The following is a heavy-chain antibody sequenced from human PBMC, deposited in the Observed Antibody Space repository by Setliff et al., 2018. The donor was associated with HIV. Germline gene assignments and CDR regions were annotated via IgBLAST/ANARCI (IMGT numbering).Heavy chain of an antibody. J-gene: IGHJ4*02. CDR1: GGSISSGGYY. D-gene: IGHD3-10*01. CDR2: IFYSGST. V-gene: IGHV4-31*03. Sequence: PSETLSLTCTVSGGSISSGGYYWSWIRQHPGKGLEWIGYIFYSGSTYCNPSLKSRVTISVDTSKNLFSLKLTSVSAADTAVYYCARARALTRGGKAYYFDYWGQGTLVTVS. CDR3: ARARALTRGGKAYYFDY.